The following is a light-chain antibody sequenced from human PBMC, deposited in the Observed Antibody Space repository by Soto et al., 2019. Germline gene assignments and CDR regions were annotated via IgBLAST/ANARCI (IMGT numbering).Light chain of an antibody. CDR2: GAS. CDR1: QSVSSN. Sequence: EIVMKQSPATLSVSQGERATLSCRASQSVSSNLAWYQQKPGQAPRLLIYGASTRATGIPARFSGSGSGTEFTLTISSLQSEDFAIYYCQQYDKWPLSFGQVTKVDI. J-gene: IGKJ1*01. CDR3: QQYDKWPLS. V-gene: IGKV3D-15*01.